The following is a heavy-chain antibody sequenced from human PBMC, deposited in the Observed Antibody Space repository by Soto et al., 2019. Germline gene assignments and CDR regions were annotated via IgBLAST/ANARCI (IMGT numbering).Heavy chain of an antibody. V-gene: IGHV1-18*01. CDR3: ARSDQYFDWLPQSPYYFDY. D-gene: IGHD3-9*01. CDR1: GYTFTSYG. J-gene: IGHJ4*02. CDR2: ISGYNGNT. Sequence: QVQLVQSGAEVKKPGASVKVSCKASGYTFTSYGISWVRQAPGQGLEWMGWISGYNGNTKYAQKLQGRVTMTTHTSKSTGYMELRRLRSDDTAVYYCARSDQYFDWLPQSPYYFDYWGQGTLVTVSS.